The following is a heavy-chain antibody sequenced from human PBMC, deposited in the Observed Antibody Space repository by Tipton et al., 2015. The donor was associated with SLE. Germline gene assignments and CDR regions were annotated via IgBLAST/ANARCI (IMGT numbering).Heavy chain of an antibody. D-gene: IGHD1-7*01. CDR1: GFNFSPYV. V-gene: IGHV3-64*02. J-gene: IGHJ2*01. CDR3: AKVGGTTYGWNFDL. Sequence: SLRLFCAASGFNFSPYVMHWVRQASGKGLEYVAAISSDGGTAYYADSVKGRFTISRDNSRNTLYLQMGSVRPEDMAVYYCAKVGGTTYGWNFDLWGRGTQVTVSS. CDR2: ISSDGGTA.